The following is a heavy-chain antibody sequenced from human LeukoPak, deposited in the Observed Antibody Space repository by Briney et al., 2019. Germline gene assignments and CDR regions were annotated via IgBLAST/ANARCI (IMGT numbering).Heavy chain of an antibody. CDR2: IYYSGST. J-gene: IGHJ3*02. CDR1: GDSISSYY. Sequence: KASETLSLTCTVSGDSISSYYWSWIRQPPGKGLEWIGYIYYSGSTNYNPSLKSRVTISVDTSKNQFSLKLSSVTAADTAVYYCARDPLVGYCSGGSCSDAFDIWGQGTMVTVSS. V-gene: IGHV4-59*01. D-gene: IGHD2-15*01. CDR3: ARDPLVGYCSGGSCSDAFDI.